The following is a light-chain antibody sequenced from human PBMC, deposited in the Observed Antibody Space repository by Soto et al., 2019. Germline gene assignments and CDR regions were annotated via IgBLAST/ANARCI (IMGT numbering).Light chain of an antibody. CDR3: SSYTSSSTLNVV. J-gene: IGLJ2*01. CDR2: EVS. V-gene: IGLV2-14*01. Sequence: QSALTQPASVSGSPGQSITISCTGTSSDVGGYNYVSWYQQHPGKAPKLMIYEVSNLPSGVSNRFSGSKSGNTASLTISGLQAEDEADYSCSSYTSSSTLNVVFGGGTQLTVL. CDR1: SSDVGGYNY.